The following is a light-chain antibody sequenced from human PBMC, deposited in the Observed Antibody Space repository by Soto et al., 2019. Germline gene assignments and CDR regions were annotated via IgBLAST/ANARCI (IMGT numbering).Light chain of an antibody. CDR2: DAS. CDR1: QSVSSN. Sequence: EIVMTQSPATLSVSPGERATLSCRASQSVSSNLAWYQQKPGQTPKLLIYDASTRATGIPARFSGSGSGTEFALTISSLQSEEFAVYYCQQYNVWPLTFGGGNKVEFK. CDR3: QQYNVWPLT. V-gene: IGKV3-15*01. J-gene: IGKJ4*01.